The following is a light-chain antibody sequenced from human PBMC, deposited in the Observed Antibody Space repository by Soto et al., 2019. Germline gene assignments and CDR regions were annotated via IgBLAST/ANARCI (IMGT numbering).Light chain of an antibody. CDR3: QQYNSYRWT. CDR2: KXS. CDR1: QSISIY. Sequence: DIHMTQSLSTLSASVGDRVTISXRASQSISIYLGRYQQERGXAPKXXXDKXSSLERGVPSRLSGSGSGTEFTLTISSLQPDYFATYYCQQYNSYRWTFGLGTKVDIK. V-gene: IGKV1-5*03. J-gene: IGKJ1*01.